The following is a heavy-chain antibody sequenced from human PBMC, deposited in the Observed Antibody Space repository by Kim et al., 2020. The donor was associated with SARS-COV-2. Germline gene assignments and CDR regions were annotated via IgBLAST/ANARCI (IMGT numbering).Heavy chain of an antibody. D-gene: IGHD3-10*01. CDR3: ARSPRITMVQGAPSFYFDY. CDR1: GYTFTSYA. Sequence: ASVKVSCKASGYTFTSYAMHWVRQAPGQRLEWMGWINAGNGNTKYSQKFQGRVTITRDTSASTAYMELSSLRSEDTAVYYCARSPRITMVQGAPSFYFDYWGQGTLVTVSS. V-gene: IGHV1-3*01. J-gene: IGHJ4*02. CDR2: INAGNGNT.